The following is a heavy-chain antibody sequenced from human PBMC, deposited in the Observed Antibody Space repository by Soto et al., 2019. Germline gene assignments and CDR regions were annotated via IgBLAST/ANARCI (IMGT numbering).Heavy chain of an antibody. CDR1: GFTLSGRS. CDR2: IDNAGTDS. V-gene: IGHV3-74*01. D-gene: IGHD3-10*01. CDR3: ARGWFGPEV. Sequence: DVQLVESGGGLVQPGGSLRLSCAASGFTLSGRSLHWVRQAPGKGLVWVSGIDNAGTDSTYADSVKGRFTSSRDNAKNMLSLPMNSLRVEDTAVYYCARGWFGPEVWGKGTTVTVSS. J-gene: IGHJ6*04.